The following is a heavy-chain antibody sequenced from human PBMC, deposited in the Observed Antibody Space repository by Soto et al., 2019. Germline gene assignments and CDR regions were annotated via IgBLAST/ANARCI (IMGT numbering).Heavy chain of an antibody. J-gene: IGHJ6*02. CDR2: ISYDGSNK. CDR1: GFTFSSYG. V-gene: IGHV3-30*18. D-gene: IGHD2-15*01. Sequence: PGGSLRLSCAASGFTFSSYGMHWVRQAPGKGLEWVAVISYDGSNKYYADSVKGRFTISRDNSKNTLYLQMNSLRAEDTAVYYCAKDRRYCSGGSCRPTRPPYYYYYYGMDVWGQGTTVTVS. CDR3: AKDRRYCSGGSCRPTRPPYYYYYYGMDV.